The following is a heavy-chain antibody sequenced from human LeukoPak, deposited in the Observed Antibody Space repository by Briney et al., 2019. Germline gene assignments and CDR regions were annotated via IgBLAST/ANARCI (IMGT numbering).Heavy chain of an antibody. CDR1: GDXISSYY. J-gene: IGHJ4*02. D-gene: IGHD3-22*01. CDR2: IYYSGST. V-gene: IGHV4-59*08. Sequence: SETLSLTCTVSGDXISSYYWSWIRQPPGKGLEWIGYIYYSGSTNYNPSLKSRVTISVDTSKDQFSLKLSSVTAADTAVYYCARTHTKDYDSSGYYYVEGYYFDYWGQGTLVTVSS. CDR3: ARTHTKDYDSSGYYYVEGYYFDY.